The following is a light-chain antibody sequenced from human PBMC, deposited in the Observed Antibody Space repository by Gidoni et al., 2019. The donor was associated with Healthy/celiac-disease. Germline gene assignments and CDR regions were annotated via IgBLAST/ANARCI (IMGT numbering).Light chain of an antibody. Sequence: QSVLTQPPSASWTPGQRVTISCSGSSSNIGSNYVYWYQQLPGTAPKLIVYRNNQRPSGVPDRFSGSKSGTSASLAISGLRSEDEADYYCAAWDDSLSGPTFGGGTKLTVL. CDR2: RNN. CDR3: AAWDDSLSGPT. CDR1: SSNIGSNY. V-gene: IGLV1-47*01. J-gene: IGLJ2*01.